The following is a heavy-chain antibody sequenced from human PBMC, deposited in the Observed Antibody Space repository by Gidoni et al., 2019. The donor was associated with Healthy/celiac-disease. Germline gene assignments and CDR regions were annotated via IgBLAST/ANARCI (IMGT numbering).Heavy chain of an antibody. CDR2: IYSGGST. CDR3: ARGMAAGTGWFDP. Sequence: EVQLVESGGGLVQPGGSLRLSCAASGFTVSSNYMSWGRQAPGKGLEWVSVIYSGGSTYYADSVKGRFTISRHNSKNTLYLQMNSLRAEDTAVYYCARGMAAGTGWFDPWGQGTLVTVSS. J-gene: IGHJ5*02. V-gene: IGHV3-53*04. CDR1: GFTVSSNY. D-gene: IGHD6-13*01.